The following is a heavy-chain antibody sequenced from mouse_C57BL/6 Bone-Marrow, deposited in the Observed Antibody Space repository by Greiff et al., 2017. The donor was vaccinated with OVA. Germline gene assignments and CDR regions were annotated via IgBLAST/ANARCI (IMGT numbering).Heavy chain of an antibody. V-gene: IGHV14-4*01. CDR3: TTSGVVARAY. J-gene: IGHJ3*01. CDR1: GFNIKDDY. Sequence: EVQLQQSGAELVRPGASVKLSCTASGFNIKDDYMHWVKQRPEQGLERIGWIDPENGDTEYASKFQGKATITADTSSNTAYLQLSSLTSEDTAVYYCTTSGVVARAYWGQGTLVTVSA. CDR2: IDPENGDT. D-gene: IGHD1-1*01.